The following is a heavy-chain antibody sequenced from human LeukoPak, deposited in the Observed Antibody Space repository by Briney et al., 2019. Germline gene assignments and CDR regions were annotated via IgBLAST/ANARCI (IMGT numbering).Heavy chain of an antibody. V-gene: IGHV1-69*05. D-gene: IGHD6-6*01. CDR2: IIPIFGTA. CDR3: ARNIAARPFSD. J-gene: IGHJ4*02. CDR1: GGTFSSYA. Sequence: SVKVSCKASGGTFSSYAISWVRQAPGQGLEWMGGIIPIFGTANYAQKFQGRVTITTDESTSTAYMELGSLGSEDTAVYYCARNIAARPFSDWGQGTLVTVSS.